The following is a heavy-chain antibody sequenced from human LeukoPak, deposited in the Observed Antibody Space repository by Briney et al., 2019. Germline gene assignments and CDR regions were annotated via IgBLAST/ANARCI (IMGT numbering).Heavy chain of an antibody. CDR3: TTRRQDGC. CDR1: VFTFSDAW. V-gene: IGHV3-15*01. CDR2: IKSKTDGGTI. J-gene: IGHJ4*02. Sequence: GGSLRLSCVASVFTFSDAWMSWVRQAPGRGLGWVGRIKSKTDGGTIDYGAPVQGRFTISRDDSRNTLYLQMNSLKTEDTAVYYCTTRRQDGCWGQGTLVTVS. D-gene: IGHD6-25*01.